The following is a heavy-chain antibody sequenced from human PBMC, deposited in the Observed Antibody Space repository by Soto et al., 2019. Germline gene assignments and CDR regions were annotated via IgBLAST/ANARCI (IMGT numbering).Heavy chain of an antibody. CDR1: GYSFTSYW. CDR3: ARQGFRAEAARLGFDP. V-gene: IGHV5-51*01. D-gene: IGHD6-6*01. CDR2: IYPGDSDT. J-gene: IGHJ5*02. Sequence: GESLKISCKGSGYSFTSYWIGWVRQMPGKGLEWMGIIYPGDSDTRYSPSFQGQVTISADKSISTAYLQWSSLKASDTAMYYCARQGFRAEAARLGFDPWGQRTLVTVSS.